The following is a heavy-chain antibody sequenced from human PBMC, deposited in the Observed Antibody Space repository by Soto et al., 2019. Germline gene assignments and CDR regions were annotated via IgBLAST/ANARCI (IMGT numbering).Heavy chain of an antibody. D-gene: IGHD6-6*01. V-gene: IGHV1-69*13. CDR1: GGTFSSYA. CDR3: ARDPGGGSSSILSYYHGMDV. CDR2: IIPILGTA. J-gene: IGHJ6*02. Sequence: SVKVSCKASGGTFSSYAISWVRQAPGQGLEWMGGIIPILGTANYAQKFQGRVTITADESTSTAYMELSSLRSEDTAVYYCARDPGGGSSSILSYYHGMDVWCQGTKVT.